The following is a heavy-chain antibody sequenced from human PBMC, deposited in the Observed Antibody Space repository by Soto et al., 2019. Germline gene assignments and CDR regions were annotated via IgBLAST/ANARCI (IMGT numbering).Heavy chain of an antibody. J-gene: IGHJ6*03. D-gene: IGHD2-15*01. CDR3: ARGDCVGGSCYSLAGSFYYNMDV. CDR1: GFTFSNYW. Sequence: EVKLLESGGGLVQPGGSLRLSCAASGFTFSNYWMYWVRQAPGQGLVWVSRINSDGSVSRYADSVKGRLTISRDNVKNTLYLQMNSLRVEDTAVYYCARGDCVGGSCYSLAGSFYYNMDVWGKGTTVTVFS. CDR2: INSDGSVS. V-gene: IGHV3-74*01.